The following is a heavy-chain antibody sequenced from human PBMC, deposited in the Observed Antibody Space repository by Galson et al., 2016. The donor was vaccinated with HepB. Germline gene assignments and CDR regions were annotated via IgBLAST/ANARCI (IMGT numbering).Heavy chain of an antibody. CDR3: VRERAGMVRGLDG. J-gene: IGHJ4*02. V-gene: IGHV4-38-2*02. CDR1: SHSITTGYY. Sequence: SETLSLTCTVSSHSITTGYYWAWIRQPPGRGLEWIGSIYHGGSTDYHPSPNSRVTMSIDTSRNQFSLQLSSVTAADTAIYYSVRERAGMVRGLDGWGQGTLVTVSS. D-gene: IGHD3-10*01. CDR2: IYHGGST.